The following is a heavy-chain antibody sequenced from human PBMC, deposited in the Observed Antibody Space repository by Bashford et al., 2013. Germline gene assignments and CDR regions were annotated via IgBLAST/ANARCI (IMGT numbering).Heavy chain of an antibody. D-gene: IGHD2-2*01. CDR2: IIPLLGAV. CDR3: VTLGYCTTTRCFGVSHYFDF. CDR1: GGSFNSYG. J-gene: IGHJ4*02. Sequence: VASVKVSCKAFGGSFNSYGFNWVRQAPGQRLEWMGRIIPLLGAVNYAQKFQGRITITADKNTDTVYMELSSLRSEDTAVYYCVTLGYCTTTRCFGVSHYFDFWGQGSLVTVSS. V-gene: IGHV1-69*04.